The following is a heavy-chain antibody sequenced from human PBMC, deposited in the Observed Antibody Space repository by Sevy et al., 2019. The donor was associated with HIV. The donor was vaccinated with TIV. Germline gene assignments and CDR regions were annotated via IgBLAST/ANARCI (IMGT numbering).Heavy chain of an antibody. V-gene: IGHV3-33*01. CDR2: IRYDGSNK. D-gene: IGHD3-22*01. CDR1: GFTFSSYG. CDR3: VSGAYYYESRTENFDY. J-gene: IGHJ4*02. Sequence: GGSLRLSCAASGFTFSSYGMHWVRQAPGKGLEWVALIRYDGSNKYYADSVKGRFTISRDNSKNTLYLQMYSLGAEDTAVDYCVSGAYYYESRTENFDYWGQGALATVSS.